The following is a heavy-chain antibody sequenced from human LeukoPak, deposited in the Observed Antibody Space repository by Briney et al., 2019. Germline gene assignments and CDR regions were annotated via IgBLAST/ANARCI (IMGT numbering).Heavy chain of an antibody. V-gene: IGHV4-31*03. Sequence: SETLSLTCTVSGGSISSGGYYWSWIRQHPGKGLEWIGYIYYSGSTYYNPSLKSRVTISVDTSKNQFSLQLNSVTPEDTAVYYCARDVGTSGWYTFDYWGQGTLVTVSS. CDR2: IYYSGST. D-gene: IGHD6-19*01. CDR3: ARDVGTSGWYTFDY. CDR1: GGSISSGGYY. J-gene: IGHJ4*02.